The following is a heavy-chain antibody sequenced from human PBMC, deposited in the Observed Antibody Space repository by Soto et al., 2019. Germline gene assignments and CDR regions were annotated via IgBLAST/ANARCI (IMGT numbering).Heavy chain of an antibody. CDR3: TRDPTHNYGSGTYPFDY. V-gene: IGHV3-49*03. J-gene: IGHJ4*02. CDR1: GFTFDHFA. D-gene: IGHD3-10*01. CDR2: ITSKRYGGTT. Sequence: EVQLVESGGGLAQPGRSLRLSCTSSGFTFDHFAMTWFRQAPGKGLEWVGFITSKRYGGTTEYAASVKGRFTISRDDSKSIAYLPMASLTTDHTAVYYCTRDPTHNYGSGTYPFDYWGQGALVTVSS.